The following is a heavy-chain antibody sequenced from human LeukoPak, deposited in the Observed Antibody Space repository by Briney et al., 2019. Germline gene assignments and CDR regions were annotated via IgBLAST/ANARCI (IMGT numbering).Heavy chain of an antibody. V-gene: IGHV3-48*03. J-gene: IGHJ4*02. D-gene: IGHD1-26*01. CDR2: ISSSGRNI. CDR3: ARDIGYFDH. CDR1: GFTFSNYE. Sequence: HAGGSLRLSCAASGFTFSNYEFNWVRQAPGKGLEWVSYISSSGRNIYYADSVKGRFTISRDNSKNTLYLQMNSLRDDDTAVYYCARDIGYFDHWGQGTLVTVSS.